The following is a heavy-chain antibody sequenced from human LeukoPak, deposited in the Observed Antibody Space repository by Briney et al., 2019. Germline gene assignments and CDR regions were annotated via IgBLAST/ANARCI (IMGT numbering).Heavy chain of an antibody. J-gene: IGHJ4*02. CDR2: IAGSSGYI. V-gene: IGHV3-21*01. CDR1: GFTFSSYT. D-gene: IGHD1-26*01. CDR3: ARDVGAVDY. Sequence: GGSLRLSCAASGFTFSSYTMNWVRQAPGKGLEWVSSIAGSSGYISYADSVKGRFTISRDNAKKSLYLQMNSLRAEDTAVYYCARDVGAVDYWGQGTLVTVSS.